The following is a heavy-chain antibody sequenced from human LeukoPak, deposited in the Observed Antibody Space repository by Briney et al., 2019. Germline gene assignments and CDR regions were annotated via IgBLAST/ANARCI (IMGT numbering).Heavy chain of an antibody. CDR1: GGSISSVTYH. V-gene: IGHV4-39*07. Sequence: PSETLSLTCTVSGGSISSVTYHWGWIRQPPGKGLEWIGSIYYSGSTYYNPSLQSRVTISVDTSKNQFSLKLSSVTAADTAVYYCASVWELNFDYWGQGTLVTVSS. CDR3: ASVWELNFDY. D-gene: IGHD1-26*01. CDR2: IYYSGST. J-gene: IGHJ4*02.